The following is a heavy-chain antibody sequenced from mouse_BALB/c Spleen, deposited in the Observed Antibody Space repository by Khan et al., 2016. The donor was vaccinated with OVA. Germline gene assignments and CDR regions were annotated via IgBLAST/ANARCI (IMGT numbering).Heavy chain of an antibody. V-gene: IGHV3-8*02. J-gene: IGHJ2*01. CDR1: GDSITSGY. CDR3: AGTSYDGNYYFDY. CDR2: ISYSGST. D-gene: IGHD2-10*01. Sequence: EVQLQESGPSLVKPSQTLSLTCSVTGDSITSGYRNWIRNFPGNKLEYMGYISYSGSTYYNPSLKSRISITRDTSKNQHYLQLNSMTTEDSATYSSAGTSYDGNYYFDYWGQGTTLTVSS.